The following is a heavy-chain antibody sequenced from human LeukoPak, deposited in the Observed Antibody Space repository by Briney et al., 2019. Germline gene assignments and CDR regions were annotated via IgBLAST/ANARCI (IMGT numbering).Heavy chain of an antibody. CDR2: IYHSGST. Sequence: PSETLSLTCTVSGYSISSGYYWDWIRQPPGKGLEWIGSIYHSGSTYYNPSLKSRVTISVDTSKNQFSLKLSSVTAADTAVYYCARDDYDSSGYFFDYWGQGTLVTVSS. CDR1: GYSISSGYY. V-gene: IGHV4-38-2*02. D-gene: IGHD3-22*01. J-gene: IGHJ4*02. CDR3: ARDDYDSSGYFFDY.